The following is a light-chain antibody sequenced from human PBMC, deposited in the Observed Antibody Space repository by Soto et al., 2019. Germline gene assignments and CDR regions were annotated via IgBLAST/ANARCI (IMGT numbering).Light chain of an antibody. Sequence: QSALTQPASVSGSPGQSITFSCTGTSSDVGGYNYVSWYQQHPGKAPKLMIYDVSDRPSGVSNRFSGSKSGNTASLTISGLQAEDEADYYCSSYTSSSTLYVFGTGTKLTFL. CDR3: SSYTSSSTLYV. V-gene: IGLV2-14*01. CDR2: DVS. CDR1: SSDVGGYNY. J-gene: IGLJ1*01.